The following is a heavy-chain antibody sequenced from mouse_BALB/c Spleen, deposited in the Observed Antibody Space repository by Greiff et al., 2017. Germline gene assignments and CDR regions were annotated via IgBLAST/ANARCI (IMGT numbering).Heavy chain of an antibody. CDR1: GYTFTSYV. CDR2: INPYNDGT. Sequence: EVKLMESGPELVKPGASVKMSCKASGYTFTSYVMHWVKQKPGQGLEWIGYINPYNDGTKYNEKFKGKATLTSDKSSSTAYMELSSLTSEDSAVYYCARSPPRGAMDYWGQGTSVTVSS. V-gene: IGHV1-14*01. J-gene: IGHJ4*01. CDR3: ARSPPRGAMDY.